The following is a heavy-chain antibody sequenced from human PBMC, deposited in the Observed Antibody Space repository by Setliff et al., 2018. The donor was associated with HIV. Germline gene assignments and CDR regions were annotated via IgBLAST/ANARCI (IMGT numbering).Heavy chain of an antibody. V-gene: IGHV3-74*01. CDR2: INSDGSGT. D-gene: IGHD2-15*01. J-gene: IGHJ6*03. CDR1: GFTFSSYW. CDR3: ARDATRGGDMDV. Sequence: PGGSLRLSCAASGFTFSSYWMHWVRQAPGTGLVWVSRINSDGSGTSYADSVKGRFTISRDNAKNSLYLQMNSLRAEDTAVYYCARDATRGGDMDVWAKGTTVTVSS.